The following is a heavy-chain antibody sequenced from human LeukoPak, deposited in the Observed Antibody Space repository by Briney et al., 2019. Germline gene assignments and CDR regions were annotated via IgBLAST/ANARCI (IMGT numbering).Heavy chain of an antibody. CDR3: ARHVYDFWSGKPKQYYMDV. Sequence: PSQTLSLTCAVSGGSISNGGYSWSWIRQPPGKGLEWIGFIYHSGTTHYNPSLKSRLTFSLDKSKNQFSLKLTSVTAADTALYYCARHVYDFWSGKPKQYYMDVWGKGTTVTVSS. CDR1: GGSISNGGYS. V-gene: IGHV4-30-2*01. J-gene: IGHJ6*03. D-gene: IGHD3-3*01. CDR2: IYHSGTT.